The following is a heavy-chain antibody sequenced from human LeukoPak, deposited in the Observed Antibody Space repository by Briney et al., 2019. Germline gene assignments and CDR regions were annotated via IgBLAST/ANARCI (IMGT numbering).Heavy chain of an antibody. J-gene: IGHJ6*02. CDR1: GFTFSSYW. D-gene: IGHD1-1*01. V-gene: IGHV3-30*18. CDR2: ISYDGVNK. CDR3: AKLRELVTYYYYYGLDV. Sequence: GGSLRLSCAASGFTFSSYWMSWVRQAPGKGLEWVALISYDGVNKYYADSVKGRFTISRDNSKNTLYLRMNSLRVEDTALYYCAKLRELVTYYYYYGLDVWGQGTTVTVSS.